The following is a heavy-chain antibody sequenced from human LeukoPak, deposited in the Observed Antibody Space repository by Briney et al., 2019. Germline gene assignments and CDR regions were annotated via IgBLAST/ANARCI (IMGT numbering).Heavy chain of an antibody. CDR1: GLNFNSRW. D-gene: IGHD3-10*01. J-gene: IGHJ4*02. V-gene: IGHV3-7*03. CDR2: IKQDGSEK. CDR3: ARDQTGYYGSGSYQE. Sequence: GGSLRLSCVASGLNFNSRWMSWVRQAPGKGLEWVANIKQDGSEKYYVDSVKGRFTISRDNAKNSLYLQMNSLRAEDAAVYYCARDQTGYYGSGSYQEWGQGTLVTVSS.